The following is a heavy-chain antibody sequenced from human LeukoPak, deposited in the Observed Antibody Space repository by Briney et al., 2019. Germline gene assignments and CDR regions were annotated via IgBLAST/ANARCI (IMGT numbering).Heavy chain of an antibody. CDR1: GFTFSSYS. D-gene: IGHD3-22*01. Sequence: GGSLRLSCAASGFTFSSYSMNWVRQAPGKGLEWVSFISSSSSYIYYADSVKGRFTISRDNAKNSLYLQMNSLRAEDTAVYYCARVLSYYYDSSGYPDYWGQGTLVTVSS. CDR2: ISSSSSYI. V-gene: IGHV3-21*01. J-gene: IGHJ4*02. CDR3: ARVLSYYYDSSGYPDY.